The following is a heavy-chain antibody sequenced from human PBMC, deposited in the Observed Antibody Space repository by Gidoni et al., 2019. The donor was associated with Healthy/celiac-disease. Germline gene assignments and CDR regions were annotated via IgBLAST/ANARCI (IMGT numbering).Heavy chain of an antibody. D-gene: IGHD3-3*01. V-gene: IGHV3-23*01. Sequence: EVQLLESGGGLVQPGGSLRLSCAASGFTFSSYAMSWVRQAPGKGLEWVSAISGSGGSTYYADSVKGRFTISRDNSKNTLYLQMNSLRAEDTAVYYCAKDLGQYYDFWSGLGYGMDVWGQGTTVTVSS. CDR2: ISGSGGST. CDR1: GFTFSSYA. J-gene: IGHJ6*02. CDR3: AKDLGQYYDFWSGLGYGMDV.